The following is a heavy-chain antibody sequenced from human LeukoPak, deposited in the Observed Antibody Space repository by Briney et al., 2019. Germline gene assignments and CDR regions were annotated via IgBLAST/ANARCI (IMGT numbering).Heavy chain of an antibody. V-gene: IGHV4-61*02. CDR1: GGSISSGSYY. CDR3: ARGPYDFWSGYYRPFDY. J-gene: IGHJ4*02. Sequence: PSETLSLTCTVSGGSISSGSYYWRWIRQPAGKGLEWIERIYTSGSTNYNPSLKSRVTISVDTSKNQFSLKLSSVTAADTAVYYCARGPYDFWSGYYRPFDYWGQGTLVTVSS. CDR2: IYTSGST. D-gene: IGHD3-3*01.